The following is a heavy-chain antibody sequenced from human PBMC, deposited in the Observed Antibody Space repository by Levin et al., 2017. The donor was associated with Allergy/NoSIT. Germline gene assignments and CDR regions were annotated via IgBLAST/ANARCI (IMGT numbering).Heavy chain of an antibody. Sequence: SQTLSLTCTVSGGSISSYYWSWIRQPPGKGLEWIGYIYYSGSTNYNPSLKSRVTISVDTSKNQFSLKLSSVTAADTAVYYGAGSTIFGVVPDDAFDIWGQGTMVTVSS. CDR1: GGSISSYY. D-gene: IGHD3-3*01. V-gene: IGHV4-59*01. CDR2: IYYSGST. CDR3: AGSTIFGVVPDDAFDI. J-gene: IGHJ3*02.